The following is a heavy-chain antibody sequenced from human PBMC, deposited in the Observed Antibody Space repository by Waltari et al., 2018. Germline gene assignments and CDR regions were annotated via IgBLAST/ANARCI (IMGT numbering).Heavy chain of an antibody. D-gene: IGHD4-17*01. CDR2: INSDGSST. J-gene: IGHJ3*02. CDR3: ASYMTTVPLRAFDI. V-gene: IGHV3-74*01. Sequence: EVQLVESGGGLVQPGGSLRLSCAASGFTFSRSWRHWVRQAPGKGLVWVSRINSDGSSTSYADSVKGRFTISRDNAKNTLYLQMNSLRAEDTAVYYCASYMTTVPLRAFDIWGQGTMVTVSS. CDR1: GFTFSRSW.